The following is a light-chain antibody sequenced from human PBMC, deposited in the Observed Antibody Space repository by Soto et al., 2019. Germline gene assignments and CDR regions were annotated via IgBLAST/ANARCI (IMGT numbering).Light chain of an antibody. J-gene: IGKJ1*01. CDR1: QSVSSSY. Sequence: EIVLTQSPGTLSLSPGERATLSCRASQSVSSSYLAWSQQKPGQAPRLLIYGASSRATGIPDRFSGSGSGTDFTLTISRLESEDFAVYYCQQYGSSPTFGQGTKVEIK. CDR2: GAS. V-gene: IGKV3-20*01. CDR3: QQYGSSPT.